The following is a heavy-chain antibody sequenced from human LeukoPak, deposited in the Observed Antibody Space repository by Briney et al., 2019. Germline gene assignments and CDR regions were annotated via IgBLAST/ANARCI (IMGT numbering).Heavy chain of an antibody. J-gene: IGHJ3*02. Sequence: PSETLSLTCTVSGDSINSYYWNWIRQPPGKGLEWIGYIYYSGRTDYNPSLKSRVTISVDTSKHQFSMKLKSVTAADTAVYFCARGRWLPNDFDIWGQGTMVTVFS. CDR3: ARGRWLPNDFDI. D-gene: IGHD5-24*01. CDR1: GDSINSYY. CDR2: IYYSGRT. V-gene: IGHV4-59*01.